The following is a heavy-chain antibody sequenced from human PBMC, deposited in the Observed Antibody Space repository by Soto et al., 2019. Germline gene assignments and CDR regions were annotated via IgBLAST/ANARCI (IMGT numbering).Heavy chain of an antibody. V-gene: IGHV1-18*01. CDR2: ISAYNGNT. D-gene: IGHD5-18*01. Sequence: GASVKVSCKASGYTFTSYGTSWVRQAPGQGLEWMGWISAYNGNTNYAQKLQGRVTMTTDTSTSTAYMELRSLRSDDTAVYYCARERGYSYGTRLGAFDIWGQGTMVTVSS. CDR3: ARERGYSYGTRLGAFDI. CDR1: GYTFTSYG. J-gene: IGHJ3*02.